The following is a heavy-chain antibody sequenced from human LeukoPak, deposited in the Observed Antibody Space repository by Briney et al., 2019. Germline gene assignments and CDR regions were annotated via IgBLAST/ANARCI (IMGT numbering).Heavy chain of an antibody. CDR3: ARDSSYDFWSGYYWTYYFDY. CDR2: ISSSSTTI. Sequence: GGSLRLSCAASGFTFSSYSMIWVRQAPGKGLEWVSYISSSSTTIYYADSVKGRFTISRDNAKNSLYLQMNSLRAEDTAVYYCARDSSYDFWSGYYWTYYFDYWGQGTLVGVSS. J-gene: IGHJ4*02. V-gene: IGHV3-48*04. CDR1: GFTFSSYS. D-gene: IGHD3-3*01.